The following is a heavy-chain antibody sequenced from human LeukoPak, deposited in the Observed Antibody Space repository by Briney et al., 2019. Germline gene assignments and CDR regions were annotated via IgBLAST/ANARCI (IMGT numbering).Heavy chain of an antibody. J-gene: IGHJ4*02. V-gene: IGHV4-38-2*02. Sequence: SETLSLTCTVSGYSISSGYDWGWIRQPPGKGLEWIGIIYHSGSTYYNPSLKSRVNISVDTSKNQFSLKLSSVTAADTAVYYCARASLYYYDSSGDALEGWGQGTLVTVSS. CDR2: IYHSGST. CDR1: GYSISSGYD. D-gene: IGHD3-22*01. CDR3: ARASLYYYDSSGDALEG.